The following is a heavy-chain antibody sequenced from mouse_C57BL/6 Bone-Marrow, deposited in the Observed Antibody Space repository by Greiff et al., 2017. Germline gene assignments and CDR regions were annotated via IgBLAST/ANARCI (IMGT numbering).Heavy chain of an antibody. CDR1: EYEFPSHD. Sequence: EVQLVESGGGLVQPGESLKLSCESTEYEFPSHDMSWVRQTPEKRLELVAAINRDGGSTYYPDTMEGRFIISRDNTKRTLYLQMSSLRSEDTAVYYCARQGRNSSGYDWGQGTTLTVSA. J-gene: IGHJ2*01. D-gene: IGHD3-2*02. CDR3: ARQGRNSSGYD. V-gene: IGHV5-2*01. CDR2: INRDGGST.